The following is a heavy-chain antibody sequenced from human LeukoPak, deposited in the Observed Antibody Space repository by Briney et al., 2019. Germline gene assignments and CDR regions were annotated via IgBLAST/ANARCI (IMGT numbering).Heavy chain of an antibody. Sequence: GGSLRLSCVASGFTFSTYGMSWVRQAPGKGLEWVANIKQDGSEKYYVDSVKGRFTISRDNAKNSLYLQMNSLRAEDTAVYYCARALYGDYASFDYWGQGTLVTVSS. CDR3: ARALYGDYASFDY. V-gene: IGHV3-7*01. CDR1: GFTFSTYG. CDR2: IKQDGSEK. D-gene: IGHD4-17*01. J-gene: IGHJ4*02.